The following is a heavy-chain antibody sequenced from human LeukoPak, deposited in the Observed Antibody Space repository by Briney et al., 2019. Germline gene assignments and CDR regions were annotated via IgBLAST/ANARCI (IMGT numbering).Heavy chain of an antibody. Sequence: PSETLSLTCAVYGGSFSGYYWCWIRQPPGKGLEWIGEINHSGSTNYNPSLKSRVTISVDTSKNQFSLKLSSVTAADTAVYYCARAGRFSGDYFDHWGQGTLVTVSS. CDR1: GGSFSGYY. J-gene: IGHJ4*02. CDR3: ARAGRFSGDYFDH. V-gene: IGHV4-34*01. D-gene: IGHD3-3*01. CDR2: INHSGST.